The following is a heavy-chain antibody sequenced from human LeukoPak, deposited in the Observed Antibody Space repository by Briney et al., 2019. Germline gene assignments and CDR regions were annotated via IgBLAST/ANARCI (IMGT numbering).Heavy chain of an antibody. Sequence: PSETLSLTCTVSGGSISSHYWSWIRQPPGKGLEWIGYIYYSGSTNYNPSLKSRVTISVDTSKNQFSLKLNSVTPEDTAVYYCARSYSSGQFDYWGQGTLVPVSS. J-gene: IGHJ4*02. D-gene: IGHD6-19*01. CDR2: IYYSGST. V-gene: IGHV4-59*11. CDR1: GGSISSHY. CDR3: ARSYSSGQFDY.